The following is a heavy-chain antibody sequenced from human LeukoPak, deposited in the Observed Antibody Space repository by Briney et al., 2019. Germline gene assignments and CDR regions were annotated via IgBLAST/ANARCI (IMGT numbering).Heavy chain of an antibody. D-gene: IGHD2-8*02. J-gene: IGHJ3*02. V-gene: IGHV1-58*01. Sequence: ASVKVSCKASGFTFTTSAVQWVRQARGQRLEWIGRIVVGSGNTDHAQKFQGRLTITRDISTSAAYMELSSLTSDDTAVYYCAAVPNANAWYWDDAFDIWGQGTMVTVSS. CDR3: AAVPNANAWYWDDAFDI. CDR2: IVVGSGNT. CDR1: GFTFTTSA.